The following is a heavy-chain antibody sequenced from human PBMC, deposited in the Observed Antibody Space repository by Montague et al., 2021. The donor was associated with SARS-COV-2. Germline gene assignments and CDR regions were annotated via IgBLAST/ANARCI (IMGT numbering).Heavy chain of an antibody. D-gene: IGHD2-15*01. V-gene: IGHV4-61*02. J-gene: IGHJ4*02. CDR2: IYTSGST. CDR1: GGSISSGSYY. Sequence: TLSLTCTVSGGSISSGSYYWSWIRQPAGKGLEWIGCIYTSGSTNYNPSLKSRVTISVDTSKNQFSLKLSSVTAADTARYYCARAQNICFIANCVNYFDLWGLGALVTVSS. CDR3: ARAQNICFIANCVNYFDL.